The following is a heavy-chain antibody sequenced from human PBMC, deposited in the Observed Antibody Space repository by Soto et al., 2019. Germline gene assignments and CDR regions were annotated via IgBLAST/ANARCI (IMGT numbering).Heavy chain of an antibody. D-gene: IGHD3-10*01. Sequence: GGSLRLSCAASGFTFSNYAMTWVRQAPRKGLEWVSCISGNGGSTYYADSVKGRFTISRDNSKSTLYLQMNSLRAEDTAKYYCAKDTGSPARYYYMDVWGNGTTVTVSS. CDR2: ISGNGGST. J-gene: IGHJ6*03. V-gene: IGHV3-23*01. CDR3: AKDTGSPARYYYMDV. CDR1: GFTFSNYA.